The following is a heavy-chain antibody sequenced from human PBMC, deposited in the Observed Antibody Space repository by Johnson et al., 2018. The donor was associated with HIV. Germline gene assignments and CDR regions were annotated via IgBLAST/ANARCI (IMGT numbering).Heavy chain of an antibody. CDR3: ARVNIACDI. V-gene: IGHV3-48*04. CDR1: GFTFNSYA. Sequence: VQLVESGGGVVQSGRSLRLSCAASGFTFNSYAMHWVRQAPGKELEWVSYISSRCSLIYYADPVKGRFNISRDNAKNSLYLQMNSPRVEDPAVYYCARVNIACDIWGQGTMVTVSS. D-gene: IGHD2/OR15-2a*01. J-gene: IGHJ3*02. CDR2: ISSRCSLI.